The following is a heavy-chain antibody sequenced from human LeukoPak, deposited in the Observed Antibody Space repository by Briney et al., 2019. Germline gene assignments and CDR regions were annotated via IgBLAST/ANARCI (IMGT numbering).Heavy chain of an antibody. CDR3: ARVLSIVVVPGATFWCDP. Sequence: KPSETLSLTCAVYGGSFSGYYWSWIRQPPGKGLEWIGDVNHSGSTNYNPSLKSRVTISVDTSKNQFSLKLSSVTAADTAVYHCARVLSIVVVPGATFWCDPWGQGTLVTVSS. D-gene: IGHD2-2*01. CDR1: GGSFSGYY. J-gene: IGHJ5*02. V-gene: IGHV4-34*01. CDR2: VNHSGST.